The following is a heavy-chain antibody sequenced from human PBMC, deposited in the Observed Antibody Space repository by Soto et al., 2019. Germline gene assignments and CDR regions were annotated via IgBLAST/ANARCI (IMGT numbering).Heavy chain of an antibody. CDR2: IFNSATT. D-gene: IGHD3-3*02. CDR3: SLALGPTTGLDY. CDR1: GASTVSHYH. V-gene: IGHV4-31*02. J-gene: IGHJ4*02. Sequence: PSETLSLTCSVSGASTVSHYHWTWTRQPPGKGLEWSGCIFNSATTFYNPSLTSRLSVSMGTPGNHFSLELRSVTAADTAVYYGSLALGPTTGLDYWGQGTLVTVSS.